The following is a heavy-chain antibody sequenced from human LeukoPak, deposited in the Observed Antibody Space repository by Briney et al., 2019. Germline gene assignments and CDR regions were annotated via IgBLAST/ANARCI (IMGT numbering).Heavy chain of an antibody. CDR3: AKIEVSATLDY. CDR1: GFTFNTYG. V-gene: IGHV3-30*02. CDR2: IRNDGSNK. D-gene: IGHD5/OR15-5a*01. J-gene: IGHJ4*02. Sequence: PGGSLRLSCAASGFTFNTYGLHWVRQAPGKGLEWVAFIRNDGSNKYYADSVKGRFTISRDNSRNTLSLQMNSVRVEDTAVYYCAKIEVSATLDYWGQGTLVTVSS.